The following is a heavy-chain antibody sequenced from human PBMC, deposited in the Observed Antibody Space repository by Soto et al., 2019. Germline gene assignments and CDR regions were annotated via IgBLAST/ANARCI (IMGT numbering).Heavy chain of an antibody. CDR3: ARDGLMGVTNLAAD. CDR1: GFTFSTYG. J-gene: IGHJ4*02. Sequence: QVQLVESGGGVVQPGRSLRLSCAASGFTFSTYGMHWVRQAPGKGLEWVAVISNDGSDTYYADSVKGRFTISRDNSKNTLYVQMNSLSAEDTAVYYGARDGLMGVTNLAADWGQGTLVTVSS. CDR2: ISNDGSDT. V-gene: IGHV3-30*03. D-gene: IGHD2-21*02.